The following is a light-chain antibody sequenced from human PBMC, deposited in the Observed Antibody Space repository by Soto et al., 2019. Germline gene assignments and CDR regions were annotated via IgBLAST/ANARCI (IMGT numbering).Light chain of an antibody. V-gene: IGKV1-39*01. CDR2: EAT. Sequence: DIQMTQSPSSLSASVGDRVTISCRSSQNIHKYLNWYQQRPGKAPNLLVYEATSLETGVSLKFSGSGSETEFTLTINSPQPEDFATYYCQQSFVSPWTFGQGTNIEI. CDR1: QNIHKY. CDR3: QQSFVSPWT. J-gene: IGKJ1*01.